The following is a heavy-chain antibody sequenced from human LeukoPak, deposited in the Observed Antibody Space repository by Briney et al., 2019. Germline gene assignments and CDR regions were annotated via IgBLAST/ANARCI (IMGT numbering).Heavy chain of an antibody. CDR2: ISDSGGST. D-gene: IGHD3-10*01. CDR3: AKSGMIRGAMDV. J-gene: IGHJ6*02. CDR1: GRTFINYA. Sequence: PGGSLRLSCAASGRTFINYAMNWVRQAPGKGLEWVSVISDSGGSTLYADSVKGRFTVSRDNSKNTLYLQMNSLRVEDTAVYYCAKSGMIRGAMDVWGQGTTVTVFS. V-gene: IGHV3-23*01.